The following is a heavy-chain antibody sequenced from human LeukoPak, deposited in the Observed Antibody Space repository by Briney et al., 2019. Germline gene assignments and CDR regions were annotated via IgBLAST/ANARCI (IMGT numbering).Heavy chain of an antibody. V-gene: IGHV3-30*04. CDR3: ARYSSSVSYYFDY. CDR1: GFTFSSYA. J-gene: IGHJ4*02. Sequence: GGSLRLSCAASGFTFSSYAMHWVRQAPGKGLEWVAVISYDGSDKYSADSVKGRFTISRDNSKNTLYLQMNSLRAEDTAVYYCARYSSSVSYYFDYWGQGTLVTVSS. CDR2: ISYDGSDK. D-gene: IGHD2-15*01.